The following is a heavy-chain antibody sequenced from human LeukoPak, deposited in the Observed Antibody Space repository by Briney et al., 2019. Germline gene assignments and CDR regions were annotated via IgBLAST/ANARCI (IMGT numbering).Heavy chain of an antibody. Sequence: GASVKVSCKASGGTFSSYAISWVRQAPGQGLEWMGRIIPILGIANYAQKFQGRVTITADKSPSTAYMELSSLRSEDTAVYYCASSLINVDTAMVDYWSQGTLVTVSS. CDR2: IIPILGIA. V-gene: IGHV1-69*04. CDR1: GGTFSSYA. D-gene: IGHD5-18*01. J-gene: IGHJ4*02. CDR3: ASSLINVDTAMVDY.